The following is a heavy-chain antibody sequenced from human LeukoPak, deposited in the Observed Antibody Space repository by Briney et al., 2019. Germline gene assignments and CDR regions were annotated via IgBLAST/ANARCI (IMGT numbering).Heavy chain of an antibody. D-gene: IGHD1-26*01. CDR2: INHSGST. Sequence: PSETLSLTCTVAGDSISSGGYYWSWIRQPPGKGLEWIGEINHSGSTNYNPSLKSRVTISVDTSKNQFSLKLSSVTAADTAVYYCAKRIVGAVFRFDPWGQGTLVTVSS. CDR3: AKRIVGAVFRFDP. J-gene: IGHJ5*02. CDR1: GDSISSGGYY. V-gene: IGHV4-39*07.